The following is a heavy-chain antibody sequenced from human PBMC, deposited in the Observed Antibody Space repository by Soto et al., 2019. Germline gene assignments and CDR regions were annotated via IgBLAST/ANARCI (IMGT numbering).Heavy chain of an antibody. CDR1: GGSISSSSYY. Sequence: SETLSLTCTVSGGSISSSSYYWGWIRQPPGKGLEWIGSIYYSGSTYYNPSLKSRVTISVDTSKNQFSLKLSSVTAADTAVYYCARLLRYFDGSGAFQWFDPWGQGTLVTVSS. D-gene: IGHD3-9*01. J-gene: IGHJ5*02. V-gene: IGHV4-39*01. CDR2: IYYSGST. CDR3: ARLLRYFDGSGAFQWFDP.